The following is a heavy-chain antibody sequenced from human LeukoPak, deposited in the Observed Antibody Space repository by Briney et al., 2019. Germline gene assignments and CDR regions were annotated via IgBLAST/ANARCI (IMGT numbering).Heavy chain of an antibody. CDR1: VYIFSTYW. Sequence: GGSLRLSCAASVYIFSTYWMHWVRQVPGKVLVWVSRINEGGSSTSYAESVRGRFTISRDNAKNTLYLQMNSLRAEDTAVYYCTRDTFGARDSWGQGTLVTVSA. V-gene: IGHV3-74*01. CDR3: TRDTFGARDS. J-gene: IGHJ4*02. D-gene: IGHD3-10*01. CDR2: INEGGSST.